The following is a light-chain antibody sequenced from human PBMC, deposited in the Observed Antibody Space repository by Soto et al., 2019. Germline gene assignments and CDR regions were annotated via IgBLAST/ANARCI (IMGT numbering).Light chain of an antibody. J-gene: IGKJ1*01. CDR3: MQALQTPPT. CDR1: QSLLHSNGYNY. CDR2: LGS. V-gene: IGKV2-28*01. Sequence: DIVMTQSPLSLPVTPGEPASISCRSSQSLLHSNGYNYLDWYLQKPGQSPQLLIFLGSNRASGVPDRFSGSGSNADCTLKISRVEAEDVGVYYCMQALQTPPTFGQGTKVEIK.